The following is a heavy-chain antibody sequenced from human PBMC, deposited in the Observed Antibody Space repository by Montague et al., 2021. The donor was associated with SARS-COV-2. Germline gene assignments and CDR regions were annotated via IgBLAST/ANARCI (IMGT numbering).Heavy chain of an antibody. CDR3: ARDNGYCSSTSCYPGEYYYMDV. J-gene: IGHJ6*03. D-gene: IGHD2-2*01. CDR1: GFTFSRYA. Sequence: SLRLSCAASGFTFSRYAMHWVRQAPGKGLEWVAVISYDGSNKYYXXSLKGRFTISRDNSKNTLYLQMNSLRAEDTAVYYCARDNGYCSSTSCYPGEYYYMDVWGKGTTVTVSS. CDR2: ISYDGSNK. V-gene: IGHV3-30*04.